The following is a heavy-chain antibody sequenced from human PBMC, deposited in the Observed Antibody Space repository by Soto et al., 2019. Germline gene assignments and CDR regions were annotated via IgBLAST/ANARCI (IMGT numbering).Heavy chain of an antibody. Sequence: GGSLRLSCAASGFTFSSYGMHWVRQAPGKGLEWVAVISYDGSNKYYADSVKGRFTISRDNSKNTLYLQMNSLRAEDTAVYYCATVDPSTNSSSWYSYYYYGMDVWGQGTTVTVSS. V-gene: IGHV3-30*03. CDR3: ATVDPSTNSSSWYSYYYYGMDV. CDR2: ISYDGSNK. CDR1: GFTFSSYG. J-gene: IGHJ6*02. D-gene: IGHD6-13*01.